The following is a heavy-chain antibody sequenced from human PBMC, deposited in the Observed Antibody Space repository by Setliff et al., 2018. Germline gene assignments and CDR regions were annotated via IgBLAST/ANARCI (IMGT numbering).Heavy chain of an antibody. CDR3: SRDVYDFRTGQADP. Sequence: GGSLRLSCAASGFTFSSPWMAWVRQAPGKGLEWVANINQGGGDQFYVDSVRGRFIISRDNAKNSLYLHMNSLRADDTAVYYCSRDVYDFRTGQADPWGQGTLVTVSS. CDR2: INQGGGDQ. V-gene: IGHV3-7*01. CDR1: GFTFSSPW. J-gene: IGHJ5*02. D-gene: IGHD3-3*01.